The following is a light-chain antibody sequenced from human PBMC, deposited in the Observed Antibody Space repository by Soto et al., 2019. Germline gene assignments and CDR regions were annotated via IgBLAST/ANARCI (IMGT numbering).Light chain of an antibody. Sequence: IVLTQSPATLSLSPGERASLSCRASQIVGTTLAWYQQRPGQAPRLLIYDASKRAAGIPARFSGRGSGTDFTLTISSLEPEDFAVYYCQQRFDWPLTFGGGTKVDI. CDR1: QIVGTT. V-gene: IGKV3-11*01. CDR3: QQRFDWPLT. CDR2: DAS. J-gene: IGKJ4*01.